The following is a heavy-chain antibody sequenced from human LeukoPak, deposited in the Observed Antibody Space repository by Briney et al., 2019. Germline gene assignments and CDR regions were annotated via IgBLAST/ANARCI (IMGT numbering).Heavy chain of an antibody. V-gene: IGHV3-7*01. CDR2: IKQDGSEK. D-gene: IGHD3-10*01. CDR1: GVTFSSYW. CDR3: ARDFNILLWFGESTYGMDV. J-gene: IGHJ6*02. Sequence: SGGSLRLSCAASGVTFSSYWMSWVRQAPGKGLEWVANIKQDGSEKYYVDSVKGRFTISRDNAKNSLYLQMNSLRAEDTAVYYCARDFNILLWFGESTYGMDVWGQGTTVTVSS.